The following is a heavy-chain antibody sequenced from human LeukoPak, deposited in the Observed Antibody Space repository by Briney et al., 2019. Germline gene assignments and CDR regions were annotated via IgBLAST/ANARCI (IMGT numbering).Heavy chain of an antibody. D-gene: IGHD5-12*01. CDR2: IYSGGST. CDR3: ARARGYSGYESKWYYYGMDV. V-gene: IGHV3-53*01. CDR1: GFTVSSNY. Sequence: GGSLRLSCAASGFTVSSNYMSWVRQAPGKGLEWVSVIYSGGSTYYADSVKGRFTISRDNSKNTLYVQMNSLRAEDTAVYYCARARGYSGYESKWYYYGMDVWGQGTTVTVSS. J-gene: IGHJ6*02.